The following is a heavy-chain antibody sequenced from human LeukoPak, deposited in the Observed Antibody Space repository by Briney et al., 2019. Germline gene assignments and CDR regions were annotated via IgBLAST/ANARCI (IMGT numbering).Heavy chain of an antibody. CDR1: GGSISSPDYY. Sequence: PSETLSLTCTVSGGSISSPDYYWSWIRQPPGMGLEWIGYIYYSGSTYYNPSLKSRLTISVDTYKNQFSLKLTSVTAADTAVYYCARDRHDYDYYGMDVWGQGTTVTVSS. V-gene: IGHV4-30-4*01. CDR3: ARDRHDYDYYGMDV. J-gene: IGHJ6*02. CDR2: IYYSGST. D-gene: IGHD3-3*01.